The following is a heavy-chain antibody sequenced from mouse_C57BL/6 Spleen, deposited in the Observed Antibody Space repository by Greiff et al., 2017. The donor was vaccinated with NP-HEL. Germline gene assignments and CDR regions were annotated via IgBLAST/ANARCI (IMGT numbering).Heavy chain of an antibody. J-gene: IGHJ4*01. V-gene: IGHV1-5*01. CDR1: GYTFTSYW. CDR3: TRSSSYDYERLYYAMDY. Sequence: VQLQQSGTVLARPGASVKMSCKTSGYTFTSYWMHWVKQRPGQGLEWIGAIYPGNSDTSYNQKFKGKAKLTAVTSASTTYMELSSLTNEDAAVYYCTRSSSYDYERLYYAMDYWGQGTSVTVSS. D-gene: IGHD2-4*01. CDR2: IYPGNSDT.